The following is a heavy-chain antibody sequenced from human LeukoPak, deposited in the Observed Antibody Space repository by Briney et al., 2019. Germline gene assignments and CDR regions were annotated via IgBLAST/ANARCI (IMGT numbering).Heavy chain of an antibody. CDR3: AKDRGVYYYYYMDV. CDR1: GFTFSSIG. V-gene: IGHV3-30*02. CDR2: IWYDGSNK. D-gene: IGHD3-10*01. J-gene: IGHJ6*03. Sequence: PGGSLRLSCAASGFTFSSIGMHWVRQAPGKGLGWVAFIWYDGSNKYYADSVKGRFTISRDNSKDTLYLEMNSLKTEDTAVYYCAKDRGVYYYYYMDVWGRGTTVTVSS.